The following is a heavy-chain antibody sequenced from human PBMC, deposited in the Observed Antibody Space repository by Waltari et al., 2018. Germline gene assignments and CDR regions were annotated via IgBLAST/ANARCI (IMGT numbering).Heavy chain of an antibody. CDR3: ARDGGEQLWFRGNYYYYGMDV. D-gene: IGHD5-18*01. V-gene: IGHV6-1*01. CDR2: TYYRSKWYN. CDR1: GDSVSSNSAA. J-gene: IGHJ6*02. Sequence: QVQLQQSGPGLVKPSQTLSLTCAISGDSVSSNSAAWNWIRQSPSRGLEWLGRTYYRSKWYNDYAVSVKSRITINPDTSKNQFSLQLNSVTPEDTAVYYCARDGGEQLWFRGNYYYYGMDVWGQGTTVTVSS.